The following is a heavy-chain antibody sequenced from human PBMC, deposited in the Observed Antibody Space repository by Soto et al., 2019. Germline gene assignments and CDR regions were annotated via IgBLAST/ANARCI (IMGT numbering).Heavy chain of an antibody. V-gene: IGHV3-15*01. CDR3: TGGGSSLYYYYYYGMDV. J-gene: IGHJ6*02. CDR2: IKSKTDGGTT. Sequence: PGGSLRLSCAASGFTFSNAWMSWVRQAPGKGLEWVGRIKSKTDGGTTDYAAPVKGRFTISRDDSKNTLYLQMNSLKTEDTAVYYCTGGGSSLYYYYYYGMDVWGQGTTVTVSS. CDR1: GFTFSNAW. D-gene: IGHD2-15*01.